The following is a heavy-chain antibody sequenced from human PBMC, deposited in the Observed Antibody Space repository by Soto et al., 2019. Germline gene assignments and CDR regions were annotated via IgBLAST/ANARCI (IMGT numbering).Heavy chain of an antibody. CDR2: ICYNGKT. D-gene: IGHD1-26*01. CDR1: GGSITSGPYY. CDR3: ARDLSGPSDY. Sequence: QVQLQESGPGLVKPSQTLSLTCTVSGGSITSGPYYWSWVRQHPGKGLEWIGCICYNGKTSYNPSLRSRVTISVATSKNQFSLRLSSVSAADTAVYYCARDLSGPSDYWGQGTLVTVSS. J-gene: IGHJ4*02. V-gene: IGHV4-31*03.